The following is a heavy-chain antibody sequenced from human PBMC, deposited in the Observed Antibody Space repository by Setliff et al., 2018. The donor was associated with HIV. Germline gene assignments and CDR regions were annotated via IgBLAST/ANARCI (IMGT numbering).Heavy chain of an antibody. J-gene: IGHJ5*02. CDR1: GFSFSNYA. Sequence: GGSLRLSCAASGFSFSNYAMHWVRQAPGKGLEWVAVTSYDGNNKYYADSVKGRFTISRDNSKNTLYLQMNSLRAEDTAVYYCARPLLQQLVLGINWFDPWGQGTLVTVSS. D-gene: IGHD6-13*01. CDR2: TSYDGNNK. CDR3: ARPLLQQLVLGINWFDP. V-gene: IGHV3-30-3*01.